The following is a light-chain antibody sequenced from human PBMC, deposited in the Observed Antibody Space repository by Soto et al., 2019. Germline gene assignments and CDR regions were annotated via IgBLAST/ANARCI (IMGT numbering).Light chain of an antibody. Sequence: QSVLTQPPSVSGAPGQRVTISCTGSSSNIGAGYDVHWYQQLPGTAPKLLIYGNSNRPSGVPDRFSGPKSGTSASLAITGLQAEDEADYYCQSYDSSLSGWVFGGGTKLTFL. CDR3: QSYDSSLSGWV. CDR1: SSNIGAGYD. J-gene: IGLJ3*02. V-gene: IGLV1-40*01. CDR2: GNS.